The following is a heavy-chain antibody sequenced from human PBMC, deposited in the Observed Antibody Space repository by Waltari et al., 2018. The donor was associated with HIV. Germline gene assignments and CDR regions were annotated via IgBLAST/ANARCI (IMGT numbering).Heavy chain of an antibody. Sequence: EVQLVESGGGLVKPGGSLRLSCAASGFTLSSYSMNWVSQAPGKGLEGVSSISCTTSYIYYSDSVKGRFTISRDTAKNSLYLQMNRLRAEDTAVYYCAREKAAADAFDIWGQGTMVTVSS. CDR3: AREKAAADAFDI. CDR1: GFTLSSYS. CDR2: ISCTTSYI. J-gene: IGHJ3*02. V-gene: IGHV3-21*01. D-gene: IGHD6-13*01.